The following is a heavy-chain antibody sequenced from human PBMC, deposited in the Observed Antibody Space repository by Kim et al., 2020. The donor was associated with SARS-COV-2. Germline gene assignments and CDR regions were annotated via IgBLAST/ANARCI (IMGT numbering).Heavy chain of an antibody. CDR3: ARDLWYGSGSYPSDY. J-gene: IGHJ4*02. V-gene: IGHV3-30*04. CDR1: GFTFSSYA. CDR2: ISYDGSNK. Sequence: GGSLRLSCAASGFTFSSYAMHWVRQAPGKGLEWVAVISYDGSNKYYADLVKGRFTISRDNSKNTLYLQMNSLRAEDTAVYYCARDLWYGSGSYPSDYWGQGTLVTVSS. D-gene: IGHD3-10*01.